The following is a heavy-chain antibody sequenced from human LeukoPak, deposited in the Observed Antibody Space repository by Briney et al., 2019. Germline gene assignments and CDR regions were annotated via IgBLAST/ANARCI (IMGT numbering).Heavy chain of an antibody. D-gene: IGHD6-13*01. J-gene: IGHJ4*02. CDR3: ARAYSSSWYVYY. Sequence: SETLSLTCAVYGGSFSGYYWSWIRQPPGKGLEWIGEINHSGSTNYNPSLKSRVTISVDKSKNQFSLKLSSVTAADTAVYYCARAYSSSWYVYYWGQGTLVTVSS. V-gene: IGHV4-34*01. CDR1: GGSFSGYY. CDR2: INHSGST.